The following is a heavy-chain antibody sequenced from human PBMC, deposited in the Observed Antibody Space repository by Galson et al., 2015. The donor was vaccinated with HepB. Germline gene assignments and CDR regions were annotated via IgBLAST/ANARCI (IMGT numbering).Heavy chain of an antibody. CDR2: IIPIFGTA. J-gene: IGHJ6*02. Sequence: SVKVSCKASGGTFSSYAISWVRQAPGQGLEWMGGIIPIFGTANYAQKFQGRVTITADESTSTAYMELSSLRSEDTAVYYYAGGELAGTVNIHYYYGMDVWGQGTTVTVSS. D-gene: IGHD1-1*01. CDR3: AGGELAGTVNIHYYYGMDV. V-gene: IGHV1-69*13. CDR1: GGTFSSYA.